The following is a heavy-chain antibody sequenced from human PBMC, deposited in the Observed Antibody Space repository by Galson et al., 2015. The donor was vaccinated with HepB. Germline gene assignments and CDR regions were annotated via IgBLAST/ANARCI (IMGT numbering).Heavy chain of an antibody. V-gene: IGHV1-3*01. J-gene: IGHJ5*02. Sequence: SVKVSCKASGYTFTSYAMHWVRQAPGQRLEWMGWINAGNGNTKYSQKFQGRVTITRDTSASTAYMELSSLRSEDTAVYYCARDNPTYYDILTGWVKYNWFDPWGQGTLVTVSS. CDR3: ARDNPTYYDILTGWVKYNWFDP. CDR1: GYTFTSYA. D-gene: IGHD3-9*01. CDR2: INAGNGNT.